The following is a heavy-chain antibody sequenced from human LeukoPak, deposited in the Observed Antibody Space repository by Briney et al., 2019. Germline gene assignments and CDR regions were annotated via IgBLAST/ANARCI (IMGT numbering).Heavy chain of an antibody. CDR2: INSDGTST. CDR1: GLTFSSYW. Sequence: GGSLRLSCAASGLTFSSYWMHWVRQAPGKGLMWVSRINSDGTSTSYADSVKGRFTISRDNAKNTPYLQMNSLRAEDTAVYYCSLGQAHGMDVWGQGTTVTVSS. J-gene: IGHJ6*02. V-gene: IGHV3-74*01. D-gene: IGHD3-16*01. CDR3: SLGQAHGMDV.